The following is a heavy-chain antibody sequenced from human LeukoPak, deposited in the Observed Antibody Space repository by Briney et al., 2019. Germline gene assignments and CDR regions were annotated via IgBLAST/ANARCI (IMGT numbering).Heavy chain of an antibody. V-gene: IGHV1-2*02. J-gene: IGHJ4*02. CDR3: ARARGDWAMIVAFDY. D-gene: IGHD3-22*01. CDR1: GYTFTGYY. Sequence: ASVKVSCGASGYTFTGYYLHWARQAPGQGLEWMGWINPHSGGTNYAQKFQGRVTMTRDTSISTAYMELSSLRSDDTAVYYCARARGDWAMIVAFDYWGQGTLVTVSS. CDR2: INPHSGGT.